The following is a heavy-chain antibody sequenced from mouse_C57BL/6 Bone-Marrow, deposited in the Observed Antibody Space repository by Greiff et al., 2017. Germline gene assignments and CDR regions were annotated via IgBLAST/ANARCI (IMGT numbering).Heavy chain of an antibody. CDR3: AGDIWGGFAY. CDR2: ITHSGET. J-gene: IGHJ3*01. D-gene: IGHD4-1*01. CDR1: CFPITSGYY. Sequence: VKLMESGPGLVKPSQSLFLTCSITCFPITSGYYWIWIRQSPGKPLEWMGYITHSGETFYNPSLQSPISITRETSKNQFFLQLNSVTTEDTAMYYCAGDIWGGFAYWGQGTLVTVSA. V-gene: IGHV12-3*01.